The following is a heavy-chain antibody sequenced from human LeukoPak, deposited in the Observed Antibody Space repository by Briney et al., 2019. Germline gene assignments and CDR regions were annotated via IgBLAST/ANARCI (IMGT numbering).Heavy chain of an antibody. Sequence: ASVKVSCKASGYTFTGYYMHWVRQAPGQGLEWMGWINPNSGGTNYAQKFQGRVTMTRDTSISTAHMELSRLRSDDTAVYYCAREDSCSGGSCYSESEIIPSDYWGQGTLVTVSS. CDR2: INPNSGGT. D-gene: IGHD2-15*01. CDR1: GYTFTGYY. J-gene: IGHJ4*02. V-gene: IGHV1-2*02. CDR3: AREDSCSGGSCYSESEIIPSDY.